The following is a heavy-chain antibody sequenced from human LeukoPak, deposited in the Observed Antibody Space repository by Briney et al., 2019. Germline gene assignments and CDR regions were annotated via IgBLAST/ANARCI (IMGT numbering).Heavy chain of an antibody. CDR3: ARNSGTYPGYGMDV. V-gene: IGHV3-49*04. Sequence: GGSLRLSCTASGFIFRDRAMSWVRQAPGKGLEWVGFIRTKALGGTTEYAASVKDRFTISRGDSGSIAYLHMNSLKTEDTAVYYCARNSGTYPGYGMDVWGQGTTVTVSS. D-gene: IGHD1-26*01. CDR2: IRTKALGGTT. CDR1: GFIFRDRA. J-gene: IGHJ6*02.